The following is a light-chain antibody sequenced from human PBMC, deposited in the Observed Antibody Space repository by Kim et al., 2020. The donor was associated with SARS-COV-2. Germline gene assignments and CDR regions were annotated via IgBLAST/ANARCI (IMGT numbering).Light chain of an antibody. J-gene: IGKJ2*03. CDR1: QSVSSSY. V-gene: IGKV3-20*01. Sequence: SPGERATLACRASQSVSSSYLAWYQKKPGQAPRLLIYGASSRATGIPDRFSGSGSGTDFILTISRLEPEDFAVYYCQQYGSSPPYSFGQGTKLEI. CDR2: GAS. CDR3: QQYGSSPPYS.